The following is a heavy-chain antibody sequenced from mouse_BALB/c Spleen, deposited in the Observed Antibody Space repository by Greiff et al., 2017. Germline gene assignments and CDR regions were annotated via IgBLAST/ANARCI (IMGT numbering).Heavy chain of an antibody. CDR3: ARHNDYDVGAMDY. Sequence: DGHLVESGGDLVKPGGSLKLSCAASGFTFSSYGMSWVRQTPDKRLEWVATISSGGSYTYYPDSVKGRFTISRDNAKNTLYLQMSSLKSEDTAMYYCARHNDYDVGAMDYWGQGTSVTVSS. CDR1: GFTFSSYG. CDR2: ISSGGSYT. D-gene: IGHD2-4*01. J-gene: IGHJ4*01. V-gene: IGHV5-6*01.